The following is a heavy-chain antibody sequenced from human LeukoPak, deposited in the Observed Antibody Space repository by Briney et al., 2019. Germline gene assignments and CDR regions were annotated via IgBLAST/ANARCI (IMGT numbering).Heavy chain of an antibody. Sequence: ASQTLSLTCAVSGDSISSGGYAWSWIRQPPGKGLEWIAYMYHSGSTYYNPSLKSRVTISVDTSKNQFSLKLSSVTAADTAVYYCARLGCSSTSCLLKRAYFDYWGQGTLVTVSS. J-gene: IGHJ4*02. CDR2: MYHSGST. CDR1: GDSISSGGYA. D-gene: IGHD2-2*01. V-gene: IGHV4-30-2*03. CDR3: ARLGCSSTSCLLKRAYFDY.